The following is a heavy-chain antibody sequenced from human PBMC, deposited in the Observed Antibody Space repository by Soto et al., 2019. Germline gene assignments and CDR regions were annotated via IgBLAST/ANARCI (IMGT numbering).Heavy chain of an antibody. CDR3: ARWGIAAAGTLDY. D-gene: IGHD6-13*01. J-gene: IGHJ4*02. CDR2: ISAYNGNT. CDR1: GYTFTSYG. Sequence: QVQLVQSGAEVKKPGASVKVSCKASGYTFTSYGISWVRQAPGQGLVRMGWISAYNGNTNYAQKLQGRVTMITDTPTSTAYMERRSLRSDDTAVYCCARWGIAAAGTLDYWGQGTLVTLSS. V-gene: IGHV1-18*01.